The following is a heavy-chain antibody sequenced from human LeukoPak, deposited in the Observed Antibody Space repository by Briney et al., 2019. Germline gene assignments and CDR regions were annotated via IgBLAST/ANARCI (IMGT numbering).Heavy chain of an antibody. D-gene: IGHD4-17*01. CDR3: ARLHGAKSYYNGMDV. J-gene: IGHJ6*02. CDR1: GGSISSSGYS. CDR2: MYYSGST. Sequence: SETLSLTCSVSGGSISSSGYSWRWIRQPPGKGLEWIAYMYYSGSTSYNPSLKSRVTMSIDRSKNQVSLSLTSVTAADTAVYYCARLHGAKSYYNGMDVWGQGTTVTVSS. V-gene: IGHV4-61*05.